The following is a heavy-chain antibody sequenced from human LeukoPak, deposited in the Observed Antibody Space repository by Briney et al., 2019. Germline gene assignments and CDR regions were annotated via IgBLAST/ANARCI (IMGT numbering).Heavy chain of an antibody. D-gene: IGHD3-22*01. J-gene: IGHJ4*02. CDR3: ARDLTGLGGYYFDY. CDR1: GFTFSSYE. CDR2: ISSSGSTT. V-gene: IGHV3-48*03. Sequence: GGSLRLSCAASGFTFSSYEVNCVRQAPGKGLEWVSYISSSGSTTYYADSVKGRFTISRDNAKNSLYLQMSSPRAEDTAVYYCARDLTGLGGYYFDYWGQGTLVTVSS.